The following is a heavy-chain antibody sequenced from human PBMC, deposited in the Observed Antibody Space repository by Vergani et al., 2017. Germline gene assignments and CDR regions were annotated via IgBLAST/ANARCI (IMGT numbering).Heavy chain of an antibody. Sequence: QVQLVQSGAEVKKPGSSVKVSCKASGGTFSSYAISWVRQAPGQGLEWMGGIIPIFGTANYAQKFQGRVTITADESTSTAYMELSSLRSEGTAVYYCAGVGYCSGGSCFVGFDPWGQGTLVTVSS. CDR3: AGVGYCSGGSCFVGFDP. CDR2: IIPIFGTA. V-gene: IGHV1-69*01. CDR1: GGTFSSYA. D-gene: IGHD2-15*01. J-gene: IGHJ5*02.